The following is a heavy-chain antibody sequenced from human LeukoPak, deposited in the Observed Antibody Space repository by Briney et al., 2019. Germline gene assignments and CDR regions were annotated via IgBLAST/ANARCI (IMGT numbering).Heavy chain of an antibody. CDR2: IKQDGSEK. D-gene: IGHD3-10*01. CDR1: GFTFSSYG. J-gene: IGHJ6*03. Sequence: GGSLRLSCAASGFTFSSYGMHWVRQAPGKGLEWVANIKQDGSEKYYVDSLKGRFTISRDNAKNSLYLQMNNLRAEDTAIYYCTRVFYYGSRYYYMDVWGKGTTVTISS. V-gene: IGHV3-7*01. CDR3: TRVFYYGSRYYYMDV.